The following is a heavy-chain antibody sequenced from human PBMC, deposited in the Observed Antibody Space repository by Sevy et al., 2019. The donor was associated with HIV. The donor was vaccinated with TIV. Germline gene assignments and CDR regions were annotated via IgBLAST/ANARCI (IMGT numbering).Heavy chain of an antibody. Sequence: SETLSLTCTVSGGSISSYYWSWIRQPPGKGLEWIGYIYNSGNTNYNPSLKSRVTISVDTSKNQFSLKLSSVTAADTAVYYCARGYYSSSAYRTFANFDYWGQGTLVTVSS. CDR3: ARGYYSSSAYRTFANFDY. D-gene: IGHD6-6*01. CDR2: IYNSGNT. V-gene: IGHV4-59*01. CDR1: GGSISSYY. J-gene: IGHJ4*02.